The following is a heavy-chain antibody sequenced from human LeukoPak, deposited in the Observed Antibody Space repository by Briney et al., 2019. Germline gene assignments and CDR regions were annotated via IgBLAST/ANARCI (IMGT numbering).Heavy chain of an antibody. CDR2: TFTNGST. J-gene: IGHJ5*02. D-gene: IGHD6-13*01. CDR3: ARKEGGELVNTRRWFDP. CDR1: GDSISSGGYY. Sequence: SETLSLTCTVSGDSISSGGYYWSWIRQPAGKGLEWIGRTFTNGSTNYNPSLKSRVTISVDTSKNQFSLKLSSVTAADTAVYYCARKEGGELVNTRRWFDPWGQGTLVTVSS. V-gene: IGHV4-61*02.